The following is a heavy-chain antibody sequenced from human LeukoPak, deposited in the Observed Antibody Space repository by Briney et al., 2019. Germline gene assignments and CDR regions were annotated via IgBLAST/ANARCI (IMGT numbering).Heavy chain of an antibody. J-gene: IGHJ4*02. Sequence: SETLSLTRAVYGGSFSGYYWSWIRQPPGKGLEWIGEINHSGSTNYNPSLKSRVAISVDTSKNQFSLKLSSVTAADTAVYYCARYPVSGSFDYWGQGTLVTVSS. CDR3: ARYPVSGSFDY. V-gene: IGHV4-34*01. D-gene: IGHD1-26*01. CDR2: INHSGST. CDR1: GGSFSGYY.